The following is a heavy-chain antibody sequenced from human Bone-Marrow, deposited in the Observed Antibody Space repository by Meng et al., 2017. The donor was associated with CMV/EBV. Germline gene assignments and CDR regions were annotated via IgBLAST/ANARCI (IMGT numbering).Heavy chain of an antibody. V-gene: IGHV3-64*02. D-gene: IGHD2-15*01. CDR3: ARRYCNSGSSCSTPFDS. Sequence: GESLKISCAASGFTFTNYALHWVRQAPGKGLEYVSATSSSGGSAYYADSVKGRFTISRDNSKSTLYLQMGSLRADDMAIYYCARRYCNSGSSCSTPFDSWGQGALVTVSS. CDR2: TSSSGGSA. J-gene: IGHJ4*02. CDR1: GFTFTNYA.